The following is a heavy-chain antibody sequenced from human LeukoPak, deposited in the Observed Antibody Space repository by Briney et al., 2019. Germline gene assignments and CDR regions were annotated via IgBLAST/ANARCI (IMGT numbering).Heavy chain of an antibody. CDR2: ITPVSGPT. D-gene: IGHD3-3*01. CDR1: GFRFGSYA. V-gene: IGHV1-69*13. CDR3: ARGMGWEWLLPLDY. Sequence: GASVKVSCKTSGFRFGSYAINWLRQAPGQGLEWVGAITPVSGPTNYAQKFQDRVTITAVESTSTAYMEMSGLRSEDTAVFYCARGMGWEWLLPLDYWGQGTLVTVSS. J-gene: IGHJ4*02.